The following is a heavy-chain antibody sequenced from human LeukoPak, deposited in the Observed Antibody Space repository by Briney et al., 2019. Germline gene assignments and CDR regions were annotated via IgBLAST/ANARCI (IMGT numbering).Heavy chain of an antibody. Sequence: SETLSLTCTVSGDTISTYLWSWIRQAPGRGLEWIGYFYNSGDTKLNPSLKSRVTISVDTPENQYSLKMSSLTTADTAVYFCARLGFYSRYFDHWGQGILVTVSS. D-gene: IGHD2-15*01. V-gene: IGHV4-59*01. J-gene: IGHJ4*02. CDR2: FYNSGDT. CDR3: ARLGFYSRYFDH. CDR1: GDTISTYL.